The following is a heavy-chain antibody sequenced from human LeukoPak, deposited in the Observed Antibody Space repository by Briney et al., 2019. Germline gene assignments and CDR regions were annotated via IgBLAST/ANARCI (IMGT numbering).Heavy chain of an antibody. V-gene: IGHV1-24*01. CDR1: GYTLTELS. Sequence: GASVKVSCKVSGYTLTELSMHWVRQAPGKGLEWMGGFDPEDGETIYAQKFQGRVTMTEDTSTDTAYMELSSLRSEDTAVYYCATKGREAAAGTDYYYYMDVWGKGTTVTVSS. D-gene: IGHD6-13*01. CDR2: FDPEDGET. J-gene: IGHJ6*03. CDR3: ATKGREAAAGTDYYYYMDV.